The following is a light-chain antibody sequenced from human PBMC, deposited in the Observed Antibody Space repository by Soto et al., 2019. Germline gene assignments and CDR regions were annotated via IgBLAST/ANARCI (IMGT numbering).Light chain of an antibody. CDR1: QSVTSSF. CDR2: DVS. V-gene: IGKV3-20*01. CDR3: QQYGISPPFT. J-gene: IGKJ3*01. Sequence: EIVLTQSPGTLSLSPGDRATLSCRASQSVTSSFLAWYQQKPGQAPRLLIYDVSTRATGIPDRFSGSGSGTDFTLTISRLEPEDFAVYYCQQYGISPPFTFGPGTKVDIK.